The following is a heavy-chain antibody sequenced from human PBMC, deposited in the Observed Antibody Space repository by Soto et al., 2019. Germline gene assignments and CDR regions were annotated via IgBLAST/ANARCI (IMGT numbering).Heavy chain of an antibody. CDR1: GFTFSSYA. J-gene: IGHJ4*02. V-gene: IGHV3-30-3*01. CDR2: ISYDGSNK. Sequence: VQLVESGGGLVQPGGSLRLSCAASGFTFSSYAMHWVRQAPGKGLEWVAVISYDGSNKYYADSVKGRFTISRDNSKNTLYLQMNSLRAEDTAVYYCASLYSSSPLDYWGQGTLVTVSS. CDR3: ASLYSSSPLDY. D-gene: IGHD6-13*01.